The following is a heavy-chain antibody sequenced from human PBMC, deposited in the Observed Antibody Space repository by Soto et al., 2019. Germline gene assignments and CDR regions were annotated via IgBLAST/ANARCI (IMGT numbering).Heavy chain of an antibody. D-gene: IGHD6-13*01. Sequence: SETLSLTCTVSGGSISSSSYYWGWIRQPPGKGLEWIGSIYYSGSTYYNPSLKSRVTISVDTSKNQFSLKLSSVTAADTAVYYCARHKYSSSWSPWENFDYWGQGTLVTVSS. J-gene: IGHJ4*02. V-gene: IGHV4-39*01. CDR2: IYYSGST. CDR3: ARHKYSSSWSPWENFDY. CDR1: GGSISSSSYY.